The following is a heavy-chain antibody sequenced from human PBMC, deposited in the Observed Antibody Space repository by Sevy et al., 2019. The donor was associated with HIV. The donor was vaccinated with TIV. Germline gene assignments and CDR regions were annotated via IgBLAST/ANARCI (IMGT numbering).Heavy chain of an antibody. Sequence: ASVKGSCKASGDTFGNYAIAWVRQAPGQGLEWVGGIIPVFGSANSAQKFQDRVTITADVSTSTAYMELRRLRSEDTAVYYCARSNPDGYNYSYYYGMDVWGQGTTVTVSS. CDR3: ARSNPDGYNYSYYYGMDV. J-gene: IGHJ6*02. V-gene: IGHV1-69*13. D-gene: IGHD5-12*01. CDR1: GDTFGNYA. CDR2: IIPVFGSA.